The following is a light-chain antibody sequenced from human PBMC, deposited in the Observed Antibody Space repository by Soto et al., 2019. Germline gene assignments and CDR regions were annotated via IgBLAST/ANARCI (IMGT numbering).Light chain of an antibody. CDR2: GVS. J-gene: IGLJ1*01. Sequence: QSALTQPPSVSGSPGQSVTISCTGTSSDVGSYNRVSWYQQPPGTAPKLMIYGVSNRPSGVPDRFSGSKSGNTASLTISGLQAEDEADYYCSSYTSSSTPEIFGTGTKLTVL. CDR1: SSDVGSYNR. CDR3: SSYTSSSTPEI. V-gene: IGLV2-18*02.